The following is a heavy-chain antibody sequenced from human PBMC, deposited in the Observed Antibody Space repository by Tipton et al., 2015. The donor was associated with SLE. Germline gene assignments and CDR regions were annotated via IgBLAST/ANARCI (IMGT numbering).Heavy chain of an antibody. CDR1: GFTFSSYS. D-gene: IGHD5-12*01. CDR3: AREVDAEGMDV. V-gene: IGHV3-48*01. J-gene: IGHJ6*02. Sequence: SLRLSCAASGFTFSSYSMNWVRQAPGKGLEWVSYISSSSSTIYYADSVKGRFTISRDNSKNTLYLQMNSLRVEDTAVYYCAREVDAEGMDVWGQGTTVTVSS. CDR2: ISSSSSTI.